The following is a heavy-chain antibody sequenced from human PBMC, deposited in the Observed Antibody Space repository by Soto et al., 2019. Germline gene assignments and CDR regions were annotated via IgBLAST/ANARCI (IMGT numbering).Heavy chain of an antibody. Sequence: GWSLRLSCASSVFTFISYAMSWVRQAPGRGLEWVSCITGSGGDTYYADSVKGRFTISRDNSKDTLFLQMNSLRAEDTAVYYCAKAGRLVINWFDPWGQGTLVTVSS. J-gene: IGHJ5*02. V-gene: IGHV3-23*01. CDR3: AKAGRLVINWFDP. D-gene: IGHD2-21*01. CDR1: VFTFISYA. CDR2: ITGSGGDT.